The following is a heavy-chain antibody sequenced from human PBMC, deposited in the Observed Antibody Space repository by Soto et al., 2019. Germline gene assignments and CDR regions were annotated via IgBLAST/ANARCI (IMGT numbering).Heavy chain of an antibody. D-gene: IGHD3-16*01. CDR2: ISYDGSNK. Sequence: QVQLVESGGGVVQPGRSLRLSCAASGFTFSSYAMHWVRQAPGKGLEWVAVISYDGSNKYYADSVKGRFTISRDNSKNTLYLQMNSLRAEDTAVYYCAREGGGLQSDYYYYGMDVWGQGTTVTVSS. CDR1: GFTFSSYA. V-gene: IGHV3-30-3*01. J-gene: IGHJ6*02. CDR3: AREGGGLQSDYYYYGMDV.